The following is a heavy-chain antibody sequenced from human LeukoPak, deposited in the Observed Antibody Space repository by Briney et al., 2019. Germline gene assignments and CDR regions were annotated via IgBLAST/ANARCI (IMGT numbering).Heavy chain of an antibody. J-gene: IGHJ4*02. D-gene: IGHD3-22*01. CDR2: MNPNSGNT. V-gene: IGHV1-8*03. Sequence: ASVKVSCKASGYTFTNYDVNWVRQATGQGLEWLGWMNPNSGNTGYAQKFQGRLTITKNTSISTAYMELSSLRSEDTAVYYCARGRGPSTGYRRFDYWGQGTQVTVSS. CDR1: GYTFTNYD. CDR3: ARGRGPSTGYRRFDY.